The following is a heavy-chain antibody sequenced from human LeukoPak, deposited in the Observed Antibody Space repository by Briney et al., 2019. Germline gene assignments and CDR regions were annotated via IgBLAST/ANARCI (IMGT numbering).Heavy chain of an antibody. V-gene: IGHV4-31*03. CDR1: GGSISSGGYY. CDR3: ARRTGTLYFDY. D-gene: IGHD1-7*01. J-gene: IGHJ4*02. Sequence: PSETLSLTCTVSGGSISSGGYYWSWIRQHPGRGLEWIGYIYYSGSTYYNPSLKSRVTISVDTSKNQFSLKLSSVTAADTAVYYCARRTGTLYFDYWGQGTLVTVSS. CDR2: IYYSGST.